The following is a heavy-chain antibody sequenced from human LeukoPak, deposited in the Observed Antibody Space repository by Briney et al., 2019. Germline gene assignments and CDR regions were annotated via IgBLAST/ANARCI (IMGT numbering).Heavy chain of an antibody. CDR2: INAGNGNT. V-gene: IGHV1-3*01. D-gene: IGHD1-26*01. Sequence: ASVTVSCKASGYTFTSYAMHWVRQAPGQRLEWMGWINAGNGNTKYSQKFQGRVTITRDTSASTAYMELSSLRSEDTAVYYCARDAATTRYSGSYCYGYWGQGTLVTVSS. CDR3: ARDAATTRYSGSYCYGY. CDR1: GYTFTSYA. J-gene: IGHJ4*02.